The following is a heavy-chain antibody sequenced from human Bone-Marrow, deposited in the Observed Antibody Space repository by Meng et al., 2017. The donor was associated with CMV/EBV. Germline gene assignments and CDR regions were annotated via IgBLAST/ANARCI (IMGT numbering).Heavy chain of an antibody. V-gene: IGHV4-34*01. CDR1: GGSFSGYY. J-gene: IGHJ6*01. Sequence: SETLSLTCAVYGGSFSGYYWSWIRQPPGKGLEWIGEINHSGSTNYNPSLKSRVTISVDTSKNQFSLKLSSVTAADTAVYYCAKDRDSSSWQHYYYGMAVWGQGTTVTCSS. CDR2: INHSGST. D-gene: IGHD6-13*01. CDR3: AKDRDSSSWQHYYYGMAV.